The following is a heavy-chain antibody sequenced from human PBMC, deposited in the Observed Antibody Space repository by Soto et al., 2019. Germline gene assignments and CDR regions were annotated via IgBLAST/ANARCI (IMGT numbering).Heavy chain of an antibody. V-gene: IGHV3-7*01. J-gene: IGHJ6*02. Sequence: EVQVEEFGGGLVQPGGSLRLSCSVSGFIFKNFWMTWVRQAPGKGLEWVANIKEDGSETYYVDSVKGRFTISRDNARNSLYLQMNSLRDEDTAVYYCAVAYGLDVWGQGTTVTVSS. CDR3: AVAYGLDV. CDR1: GFIFKNFW. CDR2: IKEDGSET. D-gene: IGHD2-15*01.